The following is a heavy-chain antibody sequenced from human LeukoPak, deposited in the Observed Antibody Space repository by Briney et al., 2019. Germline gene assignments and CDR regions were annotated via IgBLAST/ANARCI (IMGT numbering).Heavy chain of an antibody. CDR3: ARGLQKTLLVVPAAIDPSFFY. V-gene: IGHV1-2*02. CDR1: GYTFTGYY. D-gene: IGHD2-2*01. CDR2: INPNSGGT. J-gene: IGHJ4*02. Sequence: GASVKVSCKASGYTFTGYYMHWVRQAPGQGLEWMGWINPNSGGTNYAQKFQGRVTMTRDTSISTAYMELSRLRSDDTAEYYCARGLQKTLLVVPAAIDPSFFYWGQGTLVTVSS.